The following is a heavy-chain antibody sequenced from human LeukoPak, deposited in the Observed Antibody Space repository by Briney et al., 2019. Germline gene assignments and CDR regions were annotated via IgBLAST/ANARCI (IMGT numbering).Heavy chain of an antibody. J-gene: IGHJ4*02. CDR1: GFTFSSYA. Sequence: GSLRLSCAASGFTFSSYAMSWVRQAPGKGLEWVSAISGSGGSTYYADSVKGRFTISRDNSKNTLYLQMNSLRAEDTAVYYCAKDQSRVVVVPAANDYWGQGTLVTVSS. CDR2: ISGSGGST. D-gene: IGHD2-2*01. CDR3: AKDQSRVVVVPAANDY. V-gene: IGHV3-23*01.